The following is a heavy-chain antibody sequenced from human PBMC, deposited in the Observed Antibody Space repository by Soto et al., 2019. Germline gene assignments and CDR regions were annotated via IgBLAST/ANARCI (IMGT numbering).Heavy chain of an antibody. CDR1: GYTFTSYG. Sequence: QVQLVQSGAEVKKPGASVKVSCKASGYTFTSYGISWVRQAPGQGLEWMGWTSTYNGNTKYAQKLQGRVTMTTATSTSRACMELRSLRSDDTAVFSCARAMVRGVGSDYWGQGTLVTVSS. CDR2: TSTYNGNT. V-gene: IGHV1-18*01. D-gene: IGHD3-10*01. J-gene: IGHJ4*02. CDR3: ARAMVRGVGSDY.